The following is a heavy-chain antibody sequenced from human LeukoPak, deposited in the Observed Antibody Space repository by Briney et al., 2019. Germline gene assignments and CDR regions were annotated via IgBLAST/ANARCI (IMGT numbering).Heavy chain of an antibody. J-gene: IGHJ4*02. CDR2: INHSGST. D-gene: IGHD3-22*01. CDR1: GGSFSGYY. CDR3: ARGRKTYYDSSGLNDG. Sequence: SETLSLTCAVYGGSFSGYYWSWIRQPPGKGLEWIGEINHSGSTNYNPSLKSRVTISVDTSKNQFSLKLSSVTAADTAVYYCARGRKTYYDSSGLNDGWGQGTLVTVSS. V-gene: IGHV4-34*01.